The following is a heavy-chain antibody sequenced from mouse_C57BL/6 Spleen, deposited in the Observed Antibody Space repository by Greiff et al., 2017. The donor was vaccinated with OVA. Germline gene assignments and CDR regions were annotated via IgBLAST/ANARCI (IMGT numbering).Heavy chain of an antibody. D-gene: IGHD1-1*01. Sequence: EVKLMESGPGLAKPSQTLSLTCSVTGYSITSDYWNWIRKFPGHQLEYMGYISYSGSTYYNPALKSRISITRDTSKEQEYLRWNSVTTEDAASYYCARHNVVRFDYWGQGTTLTVSS. V-gene: IGHV3-8*01. J-gene: IGHJ2*01. CDR3: ARHNVVRFDY. CDR1: GYSITSDY. CDR2: ISYSGST.